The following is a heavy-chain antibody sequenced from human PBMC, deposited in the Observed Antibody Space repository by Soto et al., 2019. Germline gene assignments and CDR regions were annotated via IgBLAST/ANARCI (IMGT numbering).Heavy chain of an antibody. CDR3: ARGDGVGTYYDYVWGGYLTPYGMDG. Sequence: PGGSLRLSCAASGFTFSSSWMHWVRQAPGKGLVWVSRVSGDGSSTNYADSVKGRFTISRDNSKNTLYLQMNSLRAEDTAVYYYARGDGVGTYYDYVWGGYLTPYGMDGWGQGTTVTVSS. CDR1: GFTFSSSW. J-gene: IGHJ6*02. V-gene: IGHV3-74*01. CDR2: VSGDGSST. D-gene: IGHD3-16*01.